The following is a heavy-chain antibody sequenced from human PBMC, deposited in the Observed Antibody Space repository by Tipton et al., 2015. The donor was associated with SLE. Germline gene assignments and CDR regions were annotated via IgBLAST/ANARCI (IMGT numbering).Heavy chain of an antibody. J-gene: IGHJ4*02. CDR2: VDYSGST. V-gene: IGHV4-39*07. D-gene: IGHD5-12*01. Sequence: LRLSCTVSGGSIRSSYYYWGWNRQPPGKGLEWIGSVDYSGSTNFSPSLRSRITMSVDTSNNQLSLKLASVTASDTAVYYCARAQWLNYYFDYWGQGTLVTVSS. CDR3: ARAQWLNYYFDY. CDR1: GGSIRSSYYY.